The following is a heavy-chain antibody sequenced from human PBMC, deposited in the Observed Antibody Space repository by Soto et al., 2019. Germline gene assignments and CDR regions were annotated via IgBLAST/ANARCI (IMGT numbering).Heavy chain of an antibody. CDR2: ISGSGGST. J-gene: IGHJ6*02. V-gene: IGHV3-23*01. CDR1: GFTFSSYA. D-gene: IGHD6-13*01. CDR3: AKDVAAAGDSYFYYGMDV. Sequence: GGSLRLSCAASGFTFSSYAMSWVRQAPGKGLEWVSAISGSGGSTYYADSVKGRFTISRDNSKNTLYLQMNSLRAEDTAVYYCAKDVAAAGDSYFYYGMDVWGQGTTVTVSS.